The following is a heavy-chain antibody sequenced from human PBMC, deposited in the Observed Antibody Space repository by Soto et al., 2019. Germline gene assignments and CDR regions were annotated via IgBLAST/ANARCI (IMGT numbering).Heavy chain of an antibody. J-gene: IGHJ4*02. Sequence: GGSLRLSCAASGFTFSSYGMSWVRQAPGKGLEWVSVMSASGDSTYYADSVKGRFTISRDNSKNTLYLQMKSLRAEDAALYYCAKALVGEVGATDYWGQGTLVTVSS. CDR3: AKALVGEVGATDY. V-gene: IGHV3-23*01. D-gene: IGHD1-26*01. CDR2: MSASGDST. CDR1: GFTFSSYG.